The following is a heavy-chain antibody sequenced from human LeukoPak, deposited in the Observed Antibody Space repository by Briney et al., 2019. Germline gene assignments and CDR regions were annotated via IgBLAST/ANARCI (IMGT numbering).Heavy chain of an antibody. CDR2: IFYSGST. CDR1: SGSISTSNYY. J-gene: IGHJ6*04. Sequence: SETLSLTCTVSSGSISTSNYYWGWVRQPPGKALEWIGNIFYSGSTYYSPSLKSRVTISVDTSKNQFSLKLSSVTAADTAVYYCRVATISVDVWGKGTTVTVSS. D-gene: IGHD5-12*01. V-gene: IGHV4-39*07. CDR3: RVATISVDV.